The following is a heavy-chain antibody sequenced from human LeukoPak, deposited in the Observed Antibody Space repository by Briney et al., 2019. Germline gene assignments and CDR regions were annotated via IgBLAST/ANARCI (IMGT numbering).Heavy chain of an antibody. CDR2: INPSGGST. CDR3: AREPYSYDLDY. CDR1: GYTFTSNH. Sequence: ASVKVSCKASGYTFTSNHIHCVRQAPGQGLEWMGIINPSGGSTSYAQKFQGRVTMTRDTSTSTVYMELSSLRSEDTAVYYCAREPYSYDLDYWGQGTLVTVSS. D-gene: IGHD5-18*01. V-gene: IGHV1-46*01. J-gene: IGHJ4*02.